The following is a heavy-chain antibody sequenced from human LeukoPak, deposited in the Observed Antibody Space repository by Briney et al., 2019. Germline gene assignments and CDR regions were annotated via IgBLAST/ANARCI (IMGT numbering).Heavy chain of an antibody. CDR1: GFTFSNYW. J-gene: IGHJ4*02. Sequence: GGSLRLSCAASGFTFSNYWMHWVRQAPGKGLVWVSRINSAGSSTSYADSVKGRFTISRDNAKNTLYLQMNSLRAEDTAVYYCARDYSSSWYSGLNYWGRGTQVTVSS. CDR2: INSAGSST. D-gene: IGHD6-13*01. CDR3: ARDYSSSWYSGLNY. V-gene: IGHV3-74*01.